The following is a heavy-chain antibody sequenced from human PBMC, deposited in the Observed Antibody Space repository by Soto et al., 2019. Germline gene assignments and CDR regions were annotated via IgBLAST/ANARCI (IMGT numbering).Heavy chain of an antibody. V-gene: IGHV3-30*18. CDR3: AKDKIVVVPAAIGYFDY. Sequence: ESGGGVVQPGRSLRLSCAASGFTFSSYGMHWVRQAPGKGLEWVAVISYDGSNKYYADSVKGRFTISRDNSKNTLYLQMNSLRAEDTAVYYCAKDKIVVVPAAIGYFDYWGQGTLVTVSS. J-gene: IGHJ4*02. CDR1: GFTFSSYG. CDR2: ISYDGSNK. D-gene: IGHD2-2*02.